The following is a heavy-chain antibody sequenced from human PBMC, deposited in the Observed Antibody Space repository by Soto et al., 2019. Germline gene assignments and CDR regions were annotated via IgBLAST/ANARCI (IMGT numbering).Heavy chain of an antibody. V-gene: IGHV3-48*02. D-gene: IGHD1-1*01. CDR3: ARSSTGTYYYYFGLDV. J-gene: IGHJ6*02. Sequence: GGSLRLSCAASGFTLSNYAMRWVRQAPGKGLEWVSSLNARGDTIYYADSVKGRFTISRDNAKNSLYLQMNSLRDEDTAVYYCARSSTGTYYYYFGLDVWGQGTTVTVSS. CDR1: GFTLSNYA. CDR2: LNARGDTI.